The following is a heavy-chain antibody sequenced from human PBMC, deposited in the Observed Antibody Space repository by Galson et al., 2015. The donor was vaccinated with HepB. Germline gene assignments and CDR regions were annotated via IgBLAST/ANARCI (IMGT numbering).Heavy chain of an antibody. V-gene: IGHV1-18*01. D-gene: IGHD2-8*01. CDR2: ISAYNGNT. J-gene: IGHJ4*02. CDR1: GYTFTSYC. CDR3: VSLEGAYCTNGVCYTTVDY. Sequence: SVKVSCKASGYTFTSYCISWVRQAPGQGLEWMGWISAYNGNTNYAQKLQGRVTMTTDTSTSTAYMELRSLRSDDTAVYYCVSLEGAYCTNGVCYTTVDYWGQGTLVTVSS.